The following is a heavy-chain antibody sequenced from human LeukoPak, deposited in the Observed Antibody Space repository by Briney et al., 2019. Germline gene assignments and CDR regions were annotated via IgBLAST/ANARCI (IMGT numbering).Heavy chain of an antibody. CDR3: AREVSPNIVVVPAYYYYMDV. CDR1: GYTFTGYY. V-gene: IGHV1-2*02. D-gene: IGHD2-2*01. Sequence: ASVKVSCKASGYTFTGYYMHWVRQAPGQGLEWMGWINPNSGGTNYAQKFQGRVTMTRDTSISTAYMELSRLRSDDTAVYYCAREVSPNIVVVPAYYYYMDVWGKGTTVTISS. J-gene: IGHJ6*03. CDR2: INPNSGGT.